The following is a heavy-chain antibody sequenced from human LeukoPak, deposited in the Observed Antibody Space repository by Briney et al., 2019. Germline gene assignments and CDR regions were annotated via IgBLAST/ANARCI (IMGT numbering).Heavy chain of an antibody. J-gene: IGHJ4*02. CDR1: GGSISSYY. Sequence: RPSETLSLTCTVSGGSISSYYWSWIRQPPGKGLEWIGYIYYSGSTNYNPSLKSRVTISVDTTNNQYSLKLSSVTAADTAVYYCARGQNYDFWSGYYITHWGQGTLVTVSS. CDR3: ARGQNYDFWSGYYITH. V-gene: IGHV4-59*01. D-gene: IGHD3-3*01. CDR2: IYYSGST.